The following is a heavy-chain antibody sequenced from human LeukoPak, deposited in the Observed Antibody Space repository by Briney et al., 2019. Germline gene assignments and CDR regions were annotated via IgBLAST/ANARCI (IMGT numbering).Heavy chain of an antibody. J-gene: IGHJ4*02. V-gene: IGHV3-7*01. CDR1: GFTFSSYW. D-gene: IGHD3-22*01. Sequence: PGGSLRLSCEVSGFTFSSYWMNWVRQAPGKGLEWVANIKQDGSDKYYVDSVKGRFTISRDNAKNSLYLQMNSLRVEDTAVYYCGRDQYHVSSGYWGPNDYWGQGTLVTVSS. CDR3: GRDQYHVSSGYWGPNDY. CDR2: IKQDGSDK.